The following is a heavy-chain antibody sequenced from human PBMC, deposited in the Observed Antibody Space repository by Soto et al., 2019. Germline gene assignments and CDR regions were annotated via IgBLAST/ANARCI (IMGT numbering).Heavy chain of an antibody. J-gene: IGHJ6*02. Sequence: QVQLQESGPGLVKPSQTLSLTCTVSGCAMSSGGYCWSWIRQHPGKCQEWIGYIYYSGSTYYNPHLQGRVTFPVDTSKIQFALKPSSVTAADTVVYYCARGVRRSPGIDVWGQGTPGTVSS. CDR2: IYYSGST. D-gene: IGHD3-10*01. CDR3: ARGVRRSPGIDV. CDR1: GCAMSSGGYC. V-gene: IGHV4-31*03.